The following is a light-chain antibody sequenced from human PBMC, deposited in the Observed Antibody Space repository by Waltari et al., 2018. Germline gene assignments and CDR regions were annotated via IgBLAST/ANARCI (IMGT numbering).Light chain of an antibody. CDR1: SSDVGAYTY. V-gene: IGLV2-14*03. Sequence: QSALTQPASASGSPGQSITISCTGTSSDVGAYTYVSLYQHHPGKAPKLLIYGVTERPSGVSNRFSGSKSGNTASLTISGLQTEDEADYYCSSYTSTTTIVFGGGTRLTVL. J-gene: IGLJ2*01. CDR3: SSYTSTTTIV. CDR2: GVT.